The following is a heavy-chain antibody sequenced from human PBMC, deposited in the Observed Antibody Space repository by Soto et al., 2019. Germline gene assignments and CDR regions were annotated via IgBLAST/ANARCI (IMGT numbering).Heavy chain of an antibody. CDR3: ECDRIYYDTSGYYSYYYGMDV. D-gene: IGHD3-22*01. Sequence: GGSLRLSCAASGFTFSSYSMNWVRQAPGKGLEWVSSISSSSRYIYYADSVKGRFTISRDNAKNSLYLQMNSLRAEDTDVYYCECDRIYYDTSGYYSYYYGMDVWGQGTTVTVSS. CDR1: GFTFSSYS. CDR2: ISSSSRYI. V-gene: IGHV3-21*01. J-gene: IGHJ6*02.